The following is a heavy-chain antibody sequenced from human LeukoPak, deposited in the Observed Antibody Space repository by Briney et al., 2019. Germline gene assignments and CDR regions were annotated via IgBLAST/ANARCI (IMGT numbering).Heavy chain of an antibody. CDR1: GGSFSGYY. D-gene: IGHD3-22*01. CDR2: INHSGST. Sequence: SETLSLTCAVYGGSFSGYYWSWIRQPPGKGLEWIGEINHSGSTNYNPSLKSRVTISVDTSKNQFSLKLSPVTAADTAVYYCARASSGYYYGSWFDPWGQGTLVTVSS. J-gene: IGHJ5*02. CDR3: ARASSGYYYGSWFDP. V-gene: IGHV4-34*01.